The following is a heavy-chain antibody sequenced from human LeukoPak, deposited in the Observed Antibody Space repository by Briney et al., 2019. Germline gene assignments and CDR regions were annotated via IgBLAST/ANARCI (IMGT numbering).Heavy chain of an antibody. CDR1: GFSFSSYS. D-gene: IGHD3-10*01. CDR2: ISTSSSYI. CDR3: ARGLYGSGSY. Sequence: GSLRLSCAASGFSFSSYSMNWVRQAPGEGLEWLSSISTSSSYIYYADSVKGRFTISRDNAKNSLYLQMNSLRSEDTAVYYCARGLYGSGSYWGQGTLVTVSS. J-gene: IGHJ4*02. V-gene: IGHV3-21*04.